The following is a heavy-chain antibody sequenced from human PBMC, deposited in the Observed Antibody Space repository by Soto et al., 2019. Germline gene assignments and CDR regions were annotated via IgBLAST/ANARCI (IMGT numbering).Heavy chain of an antibody. CDR2: IWYDGSNK. Sequence: GESLKISCAASGFTFSSYGMHWVRQAPGKGLEWVAVIWYDGSNKYYADSVKGRFTISRDNSKNTLYLQMNSLRAEDTAVYYCAKGLDIGYYYGMDVWGQGTTVTVSS. CDR1: GFTFSSYG. CDR3: AKGLDIGYYYGMDV. D-gene: IGHD5-12*01. J-gene: IGHJ6*02. V-gene: IGHV3-33*06.